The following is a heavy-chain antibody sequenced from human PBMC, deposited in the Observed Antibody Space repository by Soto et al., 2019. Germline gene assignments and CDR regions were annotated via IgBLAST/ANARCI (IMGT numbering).Heavy chain of an antibody. J-gene: IGHJ5*02. V-gene: IGHV4-31*03. CDR2: IYYSGST. CDR3: ARERSISNWFDP. D-gene: IGHD6-6*01. Sequence: TSETLSLTCTVSGGSISSGGYYWSWIRQHPGKGLEWIGYIYYSGSTYYNPSLKSRVTISVDTSKNQFSLKLSSVTAADTAVYYCARERSISNWFDPWGQGTLVTVSS. CDR1: GGSISSGGYY.